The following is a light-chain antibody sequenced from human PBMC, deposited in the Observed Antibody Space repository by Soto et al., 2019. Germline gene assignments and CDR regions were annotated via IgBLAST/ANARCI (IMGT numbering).Light chain of an antibody. Sequence: QSVLTQPRSVSGSPGQSVTISSTGTSSDVGGYNYVSWYQQHPGKAPKLMIYDVSKRPSGVPDRFSGSKSGNTASLTISGLQAEDEADYYCCSYAGSYTEVFGTGTKVTVL. CDR1: SSDVGGYNY. V-gene: IGLV2-11*01. J-gene: IGLJ1*01. CDR3: CSYAGSYTEV. CDR2: DVS.